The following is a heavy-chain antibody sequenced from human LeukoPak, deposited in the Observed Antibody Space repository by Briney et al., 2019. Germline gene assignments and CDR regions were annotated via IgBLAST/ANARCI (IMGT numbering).Heavy chain of an antibody. Sequence: ASVKVSCKASGYTFTSYDINWVRQATGQGLEWMGWMNPNSGNTGYAQKFQGRVTMTRNTSISTAYMELSSLRSEDTAVYYCARGRGPLWFGELLSPYYYYYGMDVWGQGTTVTVSS. CDR2: MNPNSGNT. D-gene: IGHD3-10*01. CDR3: ARGRGPLWFGELLSPYYYYYGMDV. V-gene: IGHV1-8*01. J-gene: IGHJ6*02. CDR1: GYTFTSYD.